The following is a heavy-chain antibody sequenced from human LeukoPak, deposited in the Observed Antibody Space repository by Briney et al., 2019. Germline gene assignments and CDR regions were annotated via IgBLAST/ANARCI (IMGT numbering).Heavy chain of an antibody. Sequence: SVKVSCKASGGTFSSYAISWVRQAPGQGLEWMGGIIPIFGTANYAQKFQGRVTITADESTSTAYMELSSLRSEDTAVYYCARVEAAAALMYYFDYWGQGTLVTVSS. CDR3: ARVEAAAALMYYFDY. V-gene: IGHV1-69*01. CDR1: GGTFSSYA. J-gene: IGHJ4*02. D-gene: IGHD6-13*01. CDR2: IIPIFGTA.